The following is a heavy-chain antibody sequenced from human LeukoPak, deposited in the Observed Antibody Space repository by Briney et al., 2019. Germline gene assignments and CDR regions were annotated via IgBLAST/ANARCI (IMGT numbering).Heavy chain of an antibody. V-gene: IGHV1-18*01. CDR1: GYTFRNYG. D-gene: IGHD6-13*01. Sequence: ASVKVSCTTSGYTFRNYGISWVRQAPGQGLECMGWISPYNGNKNYAQKFQGRVTMTTDTSTSTAYMELRSLRSDDTAVYYCARGHSWDHDGAAFDIWGQGTMVTVSS. J-gene: IGHJ3*02. CDR3: ARGHSWDHDGAAFDI. CDR2: ISPYNGNK.